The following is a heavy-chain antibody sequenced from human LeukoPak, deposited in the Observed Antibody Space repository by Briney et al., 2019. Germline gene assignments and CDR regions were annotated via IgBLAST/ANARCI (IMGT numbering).Heavy chain of an antibody. CDR2: NSISRSAL. V-gene: IGHV3-48*01. D-gene: IGHD5-12*01. Sequence: GGSLRLSCAASGFTFSSYSMNWVRQAPGQGLGWVSYNSISRSALYYADSVKGRFTISRNNGKNSLYLQMNSLGAEDTAVYYCARGPSGYHNTGGQGTLVTVSP. CDR3: ARGPSGYHNT. CDR1: GFTFSSYS. J-gene: IGHJ4*02.